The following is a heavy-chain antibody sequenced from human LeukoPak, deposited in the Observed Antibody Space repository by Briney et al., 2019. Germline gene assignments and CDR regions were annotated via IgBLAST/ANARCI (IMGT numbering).Heavy chain of an antibody. CDR1: GFTFSSYW. CDR3: ARDTWGGTSCYDC. J-gene: IGHJ4*02. CDR2: IKQNGSEK. V-gene: IGHV3-7*01. Sequence: GGSLRLSCAASGFTFSSYWMSWVRQAPGKGLEWVANIKQNGSEKYYVDSVKGRFTISRDNARNSLFLQIDSLRAEDTAVYYCARDTWGGTSCYDCWGQGTLVTVSS. D-gene: IGHD2-2*01.